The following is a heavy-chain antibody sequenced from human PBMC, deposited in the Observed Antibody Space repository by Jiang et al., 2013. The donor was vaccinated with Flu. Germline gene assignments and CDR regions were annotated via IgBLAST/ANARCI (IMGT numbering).Heavy chain of an antibody. J-gene: IGHJ4*02. V-gene: IGHV3-30*02. D-gene: IGHD2-15*01. CDR2: IRYDGSNK. CDR1: GLTFSTYD. CDR3: AKDRKDYLDY. Sequence: QLVESGGGVVQPGGSLRLSCAASGLTFSTYDMHWVRQGPGKGLEWVAFIRYDGSNKEYADSVKGRFTISRDNSKNTLYLQMNSLRAEDTAVYYCAKDRKDYLDYWGQGTLLTVSS.